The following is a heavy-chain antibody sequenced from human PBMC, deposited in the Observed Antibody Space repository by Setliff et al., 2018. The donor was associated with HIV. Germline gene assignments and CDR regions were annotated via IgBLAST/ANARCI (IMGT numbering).Heavy chain of an antibody. J-gene: IGHJ4*02. CDR1: GGSITSSGYY. Sequence: SETLSLTCIVSGGSITSSGYYWGWIRQPPGKGLEWIGSVYYSGTTYYNPSLKSRLTISVVTSKNQFSLQVTSVTAADTAVYYCARDPYCPNTCYEDFTFDSWGQGTLVTVS. V-gene: IGHV4-39*02. CDR2: VYYSGTT. CDR3: ARDPYCPNTCYEDFTFDS. D-gene: IGHD2-8*01.